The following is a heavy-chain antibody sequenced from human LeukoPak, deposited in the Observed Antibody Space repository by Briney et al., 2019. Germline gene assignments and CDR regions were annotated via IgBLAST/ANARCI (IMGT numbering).Heavy chain of an antibody. V-gene: IGHV3-66*01. Sequence: GSLRLSCAASGFTGSSKYMSWVRQAPGKGLEWVSVIYSSGGNTYYADSVKGRFTISRDNSKNMLYLQMNSLRAEDTAVYYCARDSSVSSSDYYPLGYWGQGTLVTVSS. D-gene: IGHD3-22*01. CDR1: GFTGSSKY. J-gene: IGHJ4*02. CDR3: ARDSSVSSSDYYPLGY. CDR2: IYSSGGNT.